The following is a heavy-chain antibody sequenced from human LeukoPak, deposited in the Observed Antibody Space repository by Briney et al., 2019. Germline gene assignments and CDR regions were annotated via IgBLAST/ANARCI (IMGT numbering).Heavy chain of an antibody. D-gene: IGHD3-16*01. Sequence: ASVKVSCKASGYTFTSYGISWVRQAPGQGLEWMGWISAYNGNTNYAQKLQGRVTMTTDTSTSTAYMELRSLRSDDTAVYYCARVLYYDHVWGSCDYWGQGTLVTVSS. J-gene: IGHJ4*02. V-gene: IGHV1-18*01. CDR2: ISAYNGNT. CDR1: GYTFTSYG. CDR3: ARVLYYDHVWGSCDY.